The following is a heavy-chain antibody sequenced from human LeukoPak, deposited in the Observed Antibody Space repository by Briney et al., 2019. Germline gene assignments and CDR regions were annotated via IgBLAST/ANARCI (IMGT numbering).Heavy chain of an antibody. V-gene: IGHV3-23*01. D-gene: IGHD6-25*01. CDR3: AKDPPYSSGWNDFDY. CDR1: GFTFSSFA. J-gene: IGHJ4*02. CDR2: INSNGDRT. Sequence: GGSLRLSCAASGFTFSSFAMTWVRQAPGKGPEWVSVINSNGDRTYYTDSLKGRFTISRDNSKNTVNLQLNSLRAEDTAVYYCAKDPPYSSGWNDFDYWGQGTLVTVSS.